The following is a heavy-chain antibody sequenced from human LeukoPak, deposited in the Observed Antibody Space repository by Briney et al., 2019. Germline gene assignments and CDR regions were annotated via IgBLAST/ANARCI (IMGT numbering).Heavy chain of an antibody. D-gene: IGHD4/OR15-4a*01. CDR1: GFTVSSNS. CDR3: ARRAGAYSHPYDY. J-gene: IGHJ4*02. CDR2: IYSDNT. Sequence: GWSLRLSCTVSGFTVSSNSMSWVRQAPGKGLEWVSFIYSDNTHYSDSVKGRFTISRDNSKNTLHLQMNSLRAEATAVYYCARRAGAYSHPYDYWGQGTLVTVSS. V-gene: IGHV3-53*01.